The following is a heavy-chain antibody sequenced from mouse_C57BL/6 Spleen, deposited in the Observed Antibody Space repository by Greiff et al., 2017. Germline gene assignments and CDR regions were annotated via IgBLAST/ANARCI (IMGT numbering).Heavy chain of an antibody. D-gene: IGHD2-4*01. V-gene: IGHV1-15*01. J-gene: IGHJ3*01. CDR2: IDPETGGT. CDR3: ARSDYEGFAY. CDR1: GYTFTDYE. Sequence: QVQLQPSGAALVRPGASVTLSCKASGYTFTDYEMHWVKQTPVHGLEWIGAIDPETGGTAYNQKFKGKAILTADKSSSTAYMELRSLTSEDSAVYYCARSDYEGFAYWGQGTLVTVSA.